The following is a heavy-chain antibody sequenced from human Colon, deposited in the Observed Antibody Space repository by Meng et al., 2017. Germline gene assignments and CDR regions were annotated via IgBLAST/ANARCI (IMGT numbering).Heavy chain of an antibody. CDR1: GYLFSYYA. J-gene: IGHJ4*02. V-gene: IGHV7-4-1*02. D-gene: IGHD6-13*01. Sequence: QVQLVQSGSELKKHGASVKSTCKTSGYLFSYYAMNWVRQAPGRGLEWMGWSNNKTGNPTYAQAFTGRFVFSLDTSVSTAYLQINDLKADDTAVYYCAREGSDSWIDYWGQGTLVTVSS. CDR3: AREGSDSWIDY. CDR2: SNNKTGNP.